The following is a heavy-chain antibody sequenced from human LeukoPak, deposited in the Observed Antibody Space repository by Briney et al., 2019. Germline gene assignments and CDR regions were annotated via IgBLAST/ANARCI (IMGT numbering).Heavy chain of an antibody. Sequence: GGSLRLSCAASGFTFSSYGMHWVRQAPGKGLEWVAVISYDGSNKYYADSVKGRFTISRDNSKNTLYLQMNSLRAEDTAVYYCAKGRDIVVVTAFTDAFDIWGQGTMVTVSS. CDR1: GFTFSSYG. D-gene: IGHD2-21*02. CDR2: ISYDGSNK. CDR3: AKGRDIVVVTAFTDAFDI. V-gene: IGHV3-30*18. J-gene: IGHJ3*02.